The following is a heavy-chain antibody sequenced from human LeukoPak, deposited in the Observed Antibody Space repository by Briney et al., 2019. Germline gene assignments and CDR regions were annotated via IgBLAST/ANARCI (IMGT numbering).Heavy chain of an antibody. Sequence: SETLSLTCAVYGGSFSGYYWSWIRQPPGKGLEWIGEINHSGSTNYNPSLKSRVTISVDTSKNQFSLKLSSVTAADTTVYYYARVGGTVPDFFFPFDPWGQGTLVTVSS. CDR3: ARVGGTVPDFFFPFDP. CDR1: GGSFSGYY. D-gene: IGHD2-15*01. CDR2: INHSGST. V-gene: IGHV4-34*01. J-gene: IGHJ5*02.